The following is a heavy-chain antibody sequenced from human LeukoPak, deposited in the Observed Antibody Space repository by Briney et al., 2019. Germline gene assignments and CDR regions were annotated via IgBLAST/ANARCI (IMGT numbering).Heavy chain of an antibody. Sequence: ASVKVSCKASGYTFTSYDINRVRQATGQGLEWMGWMNPNSGNTGYAQKFQGRVTMTRNTSISTAYMELSSLRSEDTAVYYCARGSDYGPTLWAYYYYGMDVWGQGTTVTVSS. CDR1: GYTFTSYD. D-gene: IGHD4-17*01. J-gene: IGHJ6*02. CDR2: MNPNSGNT. CDR3: ARGSDYGPTLWAYYYYGMDV. V-gene: IGHV1-8*01.